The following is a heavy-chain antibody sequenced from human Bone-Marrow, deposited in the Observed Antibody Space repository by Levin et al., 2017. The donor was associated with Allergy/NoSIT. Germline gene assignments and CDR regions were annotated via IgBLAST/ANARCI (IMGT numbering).Heavy chain of an antibody. CDR1: GYTFTSYG. Sequence: ASVKVSCKASGYTFTSYGISWVRQAPGQGLEWMGWISAYNGNTNYAQKLQGRVTMTTDTSTSTAYMELRSLRSDDTAVYYCARDAQVLRFLEWLPEVVPYYDYGMDVWGQGTTVTVSS. CDR2: ISAYNGNT. CDR3: ARDAQVLRFLEWLPEVVPYYDYGMDV. D-gene: IGHD3-3*01. J-gene: IGHJ6*02. V-gene: IGHV1-18*01.